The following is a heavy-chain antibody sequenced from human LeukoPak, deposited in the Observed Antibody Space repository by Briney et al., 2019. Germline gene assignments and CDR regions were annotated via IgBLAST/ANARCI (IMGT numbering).Heavy chain of an antibody. CDR3: AKPGSWYYFDY. D-gene: IGHD6-13*01. CDR2: ISGSGAST. CDR1: GLTFSSYA. Sequence: PWGSLRLSCAASGLTFSSYAMSWVRQAPGKGLEWVSAISGSGASTYYADSVKGRFTISRDNSKNTLYLQMNSLRAEDTAVYYCAKPGSWYYFDYWGQGTLVTVSS. V-gene: IGHV3-23*01. J-gene: IGHJ4*02.